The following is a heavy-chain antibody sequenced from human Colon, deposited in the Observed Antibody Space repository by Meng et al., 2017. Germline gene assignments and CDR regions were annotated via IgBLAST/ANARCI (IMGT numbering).Heavy chain of an antibody. Sequence: GGSLRLSCAASGFTFSSYWMHWVRQAPGKGLEWVSRMKNDEGSISYGDSVKGRFTISRDNAKDTLYLQMNSLRGDDTAMYYCAREVGGSELDLDHWGQGTLVTVSS. CDR1: GFTFSSYW. J-gene: IGHJ4*02. CDR2: MKNDEGSI. CDR3: AREVGGSELDLDH. D-gene: IGHD3-16*01. V-gene: IGHV3-74*01.